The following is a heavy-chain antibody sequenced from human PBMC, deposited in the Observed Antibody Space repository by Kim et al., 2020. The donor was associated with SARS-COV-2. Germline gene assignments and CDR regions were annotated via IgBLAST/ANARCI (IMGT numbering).Heavy chain of an antibody. V-gene: IGHV1-69*01. CDR3: ARVGPDKYYFDY. J-gene: IGHJ4*02. Sequence: NYAQKFQGRVTITADESTSTAYMELSSLRSEDTAVYYCARVGPDKYYFDYWGQGTLVTVSS.